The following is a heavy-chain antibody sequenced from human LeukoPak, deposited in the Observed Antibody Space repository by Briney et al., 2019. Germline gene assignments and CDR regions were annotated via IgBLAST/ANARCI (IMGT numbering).Heavy chain of an antibody. D-gene: IGHD4-11*01. Sequence: SVKVSCRASGGTFSSYAISWVRQAPGQGLEWMGGIIPIFGTANYAQKFQGRVTITADESTSTAYMELSSLRSEDTAVYYCARDRNSNYRYGMDVWGQGTTVTVSS. CDR2: IIPIFGTA. J-gene: IGHJ6*02. CDR3: ARDRNSNYRYGMDV. CDR1: GGTFSSYA. V-gene: IGHV1-69*13.